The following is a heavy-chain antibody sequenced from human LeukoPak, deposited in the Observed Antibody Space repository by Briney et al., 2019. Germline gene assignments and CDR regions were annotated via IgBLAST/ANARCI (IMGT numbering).Heavy chain of an antibody. Sequence: SVKVSCKASGFTFTSSAVQWVRQTRGRRLEWIGWIVVGSGNTNYAQMFQGRVTITRDMSTSTAYMELSSLRSEDTAVYYCAALSRIQLDYWGQGTLVTVSS. V-gene: IGHV1-58*01. CDR1: GFTFTSSA. D-gene: IGHD5-18*01. CDR3: AALSRIQLDY. CDR2: IVVGSGNT. J-gene: IGHJ4*02.